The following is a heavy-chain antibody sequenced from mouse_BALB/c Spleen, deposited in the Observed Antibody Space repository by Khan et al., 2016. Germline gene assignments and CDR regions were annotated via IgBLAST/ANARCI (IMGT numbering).Heavy chain of an antibody. J-gene: IGHJ3*01. CDR2: IDPANGNT. D-gene: IGHD1-1*02. V-gene: IGHV14-3*02. CDR1: GFNIKDTY. CDR3: VRSAVYEYAWFAY. Sequence: VQLKQSGAELVKPGASVKLSCTTPGFNIKDTYMHWVKQRPEQGLEWIGRIDPANGNTKYDPKFQGKAIITADTSSSTAYLPLSSLTSEDTAVYYCVRSAVYEYAWFAYGGQGTLVTVSA.